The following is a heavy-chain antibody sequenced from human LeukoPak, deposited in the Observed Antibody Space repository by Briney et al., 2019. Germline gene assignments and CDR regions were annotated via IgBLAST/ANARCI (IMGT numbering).Heavy chain of an antibody. CDR3: AKADYDILTGYKGMDV. J-gene: IGHJ6*02. Sequence: GGSLRLSCAASGFTFSDYYMSWIRQAPGKGLEWVSYISSSGSTIYYADSVKGRFTISRDNSKNTLYLQMNSLRAEDTALYYCAKADYDILTGYKGMDVWGQGTTVTVSS. CDR2: ISSSGSTI. D-gene: IGHD3-9*01. CDR1: GFTFSDYY. V-gene: IGHV3-11*04.